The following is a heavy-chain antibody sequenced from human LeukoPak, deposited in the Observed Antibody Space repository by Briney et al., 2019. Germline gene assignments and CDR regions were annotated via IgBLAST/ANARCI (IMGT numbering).Heavy chain of an antibody. CDR1: GGSISSYY. CDR3: ARDGPDYDILTGYYHLYYYYMDV. V-gene: IGHV4-4*07. CDR2: IYTSGST. Sequence: SETLSLTCTVSGGSISSYYWSWIRQPAGKGLEWIGRIYTSGSTNYSPSLKSRVTMSVDTSKNQFSLKLSSVTAADTAVYYCARDGPDYDILTGYYHLYYYYMDVWGKGTTVTVSS. D-gene: IGHD3-9*01. J-gene: IGHJ6*03.